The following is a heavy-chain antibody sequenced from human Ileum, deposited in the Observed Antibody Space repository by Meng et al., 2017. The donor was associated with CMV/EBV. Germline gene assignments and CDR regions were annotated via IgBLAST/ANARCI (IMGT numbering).Heavy chain of an antibody. CDR3: SRGSGNGYYYAGGPRD. CDR1: GFTFSSYC. Sequence: GGSLRLSCVTSGFTFSSYCMHWVRQAPGKGLVWVSRINGDETGSDYADSVKGRFTISRDNAKNTLYLQMNSLRVEDTAVYYCSRGSGNGYYYAGGPRDWGQGTLVTVSS. J-gene: IGHJ4*02. CDR2: INGDETGS. V-gene: IGHV3-74*01. D-gene: IGHD3-22*01.